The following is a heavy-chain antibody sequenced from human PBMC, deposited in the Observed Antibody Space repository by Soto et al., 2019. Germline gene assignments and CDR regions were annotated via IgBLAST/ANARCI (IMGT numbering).Heavy chain of an antibody. Sequence: SETLSLTCAVSGGSISSGGYSWSWIRQPPGKGLEWIGYIYYSGNTYYNPSLKSRVTISVDKSKNQFSLKLISVTAADTAVYFCARLEGLATISYYFDFWGPGALVTVSS. CDR2: IYYSGNT. J-gene: IGHJ4*02. V-gene: IGHV4-30-2*01. CDR1: GGSISSGGYS. D-gene: IGHD3-9*01. CDR3: ARLEGLATISYYFDF.